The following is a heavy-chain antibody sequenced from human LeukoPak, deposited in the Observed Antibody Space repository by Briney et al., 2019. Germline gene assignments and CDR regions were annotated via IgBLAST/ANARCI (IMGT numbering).Heavy chain of an antibody. CDR2: ISSDGGST. V-gene: IGHV3-64*01. CDR3: AGGVAGKGGKIFYYYCGMDV. J-gene: IGHJ6*02. Sequence: PGGSLRLSCAASGFTFNSYAMQWVRQAPGKGLEYVSGISSDGGSTYYANSVKGRFIISRDNSKNTVYLQMGSLRAEDMAVYYCAGGVAGKGGKIFYYYCGMDVWGQGTTVTVSS. D-gene: IGHD6-19*01. CDR1: GFTFNSYA.